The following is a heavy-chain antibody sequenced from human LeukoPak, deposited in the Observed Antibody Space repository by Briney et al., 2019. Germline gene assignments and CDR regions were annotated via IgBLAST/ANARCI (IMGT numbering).Heavy chain of an antibody. V-gene: IGHV1-2*02. Sequence: ASVKVSCKASGYTFNAYYMHWVRQAPGQGLEWMGRINPNGGDTNYAQKFGGRVTMTTDTTISTAYMELSNLRSDDTAVYFCERSAAQCTNGVCYTEYYMDVWGKGTTVAVSS. CDR1: GYTFNAYY. CDR2: INPNGGDT. D-gene: IGHD2-8*01. CDR3: ERSAAQCTNGVCYTEYYMDV. J-gene: IGHJ6*03.